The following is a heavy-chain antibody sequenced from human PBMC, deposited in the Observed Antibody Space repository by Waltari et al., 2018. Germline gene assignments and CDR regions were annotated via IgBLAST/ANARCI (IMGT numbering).Heavy chain of an antibody. CDR1: GGSIRSGGYY. V-gene: IGHV4-31*03. CDR3: AREVSGYDSYFDY. Sequence: QVQLQESGPGLVKPSQTLSLTCTVSGGSIRSGGYYWSWIRQHPGKGVEWMRYIDYRWSTEYNPSLKSGGSISGDTSKNQFSRKLSSVTAADTAVYYCAREVSGYDSYFDYWGQGTLVTVSS. J-gene: IGHJ4*02. CDR2: IDYRWST. D-gene: IGHD5-12*01.